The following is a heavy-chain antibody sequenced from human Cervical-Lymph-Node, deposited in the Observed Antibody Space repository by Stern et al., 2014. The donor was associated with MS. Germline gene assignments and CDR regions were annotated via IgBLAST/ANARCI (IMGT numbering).Heavy chain of an antibody. V-gene: IGHV4-39*02. CDR3: ARGVTAVTNYVPNWCFDL. J-gene: IGHJ2*01. CDR2: VYYSGIT. D-gene: IGHD4-11*01. Sequence: QVQLQESGPGLVKPSETLSLTCTVSGGSITNRDYWGWIRQSPGKGLEWIGSVYYSGITYYRPSLKSRATISIDTYRNQFFLSLTSVTATDTAVYFCARGVTAVTNYVPNWCFDLWGRGTLVTVSS. CDR1: GGSITNRDY.